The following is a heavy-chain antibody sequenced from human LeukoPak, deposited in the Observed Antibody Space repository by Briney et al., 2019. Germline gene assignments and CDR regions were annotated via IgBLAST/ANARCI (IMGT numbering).Heavy chain of an antibody. D-gene: IGHD3-10*01. CDR2: ISYDGSNK. V-gene: IGHV3-30*03. J-gene: IGHJ4*02. CDR1: GFTFSSYG. Sequence: PGGSLRLSCAASGFTFSSYGMHWVRQAPGKGLEWVAVISYDGSNKYYADSVNGRFTISRDNSKNTLYLQMNSLRAEDTAVYYCATEASVSMVRGVVRQYWGQGTLVTVSS. CDR3: ATEASVSMVRGVVRQY.